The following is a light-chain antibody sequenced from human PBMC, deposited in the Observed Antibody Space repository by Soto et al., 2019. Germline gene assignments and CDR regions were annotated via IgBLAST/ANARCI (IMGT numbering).Light chain of an antibody. Sequence: VLTQSPGTLSLSPGERATLSCRATQNINSNYLAWYQQKPGQAPRLLIYGASTRAIGIPARFSGSGSGTEFTLTISSLQSEDFVVYYCQQYNNWPPWTFGQGTKVDIK. J-gene: IGKJ1*01. CDR2: GAS. CDR3: QQYNNWPPWT. CDR1: QNINSN. V-gene: IGKV3-15*01.